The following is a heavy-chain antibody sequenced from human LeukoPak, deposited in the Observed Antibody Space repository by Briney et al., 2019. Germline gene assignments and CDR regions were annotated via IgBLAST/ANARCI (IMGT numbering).Heavy chain of an antibody. V-gene: IGHV4-59*01. CDR3: AREDYGHAFDI. CDR2: IYYSGST. Sequence: PSETLSLTCTVSGGSISTFYWSWIRQPPGKGLEWIGYIYYSGSTNYNPPLKSRLTISVDTSKNQFSLKLSSVTAADTAVYYCAREDYGHAFDIWGQGTMVTVSS. CDR1: GGSISTFY. J-gene: IGHJ3*02. D-gene: IGHD4-17*01.